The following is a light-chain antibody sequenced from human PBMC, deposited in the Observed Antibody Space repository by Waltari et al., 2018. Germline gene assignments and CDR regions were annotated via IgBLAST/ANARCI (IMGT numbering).Light chain of an antibody. V-gene: IGLV2-14*01. CDR1: SSDVGGYEY. CDR2: GVS. J-gene: IGLJ1*01. Sequence: QSALTQPASVSGSPGQSITISCTGTSSDVGGYEYVSWFQQHPGKAPKVMIYGVSNRPAGVSDRFAASKSGVTASLTISGLQAEDEADYYCSSYTSSNTFVFGTGTKVTVL. CDR3: SSYTSSNTFV.